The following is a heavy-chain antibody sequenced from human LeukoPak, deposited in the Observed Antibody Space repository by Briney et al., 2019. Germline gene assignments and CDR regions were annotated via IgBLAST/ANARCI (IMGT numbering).Heavy chain of an antibody. CDR1: GISFSDYH. Sequence: GGSLRLSCAVSGISFSDYHMNWVRQAPGKGLEWVSYILNSGTTTYYADSVKGRFTISRDNAKNSLYLQMNSLRAEDTGVYYCARDPPDYWGQGILVTVSS. CDR2: ILNSGTTT. CDR3: ARDPPDY. V-gene: IGHV3-48*03. J-gene: IGHJ4*02.